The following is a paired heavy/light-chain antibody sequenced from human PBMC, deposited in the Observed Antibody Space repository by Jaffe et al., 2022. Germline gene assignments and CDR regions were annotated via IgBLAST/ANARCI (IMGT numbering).Heavy chain of an antibody. V-gene: IGHV4-59*01. CDR2: VYYTGGT. D-gene: IGHD6-6*01. CDR3: ARRVASRPVYAFDI. Sequence: QVQLQASGPGLVKPSETLSLTCTVSGGSISTYYWTWIRQPPGEGLEWIGFVYYTGGTNYNPSLKSRVTMSVDTSKNQFSLKVNSVTAADTAVYYCARRVASRPVYAFDIWGQGTLVTVSS. CDR1: GGSISTYY. J-gene: IGHJ3*02.
Light chain of an antibody. CDR2: AAT. CDR1: QDIRND. Sequence: AIQMTQSPSSLSASVGDRVTITCRASQDIRNDLGWYQQKPGKAPKLLMYAATSLQSGVPSRFSGSGSGTDFTLTISSLQPEDFATYYCLQDFNYPLTFGPGTRVDIK. CDR3: LQDFNYPLT. V-gene: IGKV1-6*01. J-gene: IGKJ3*01.